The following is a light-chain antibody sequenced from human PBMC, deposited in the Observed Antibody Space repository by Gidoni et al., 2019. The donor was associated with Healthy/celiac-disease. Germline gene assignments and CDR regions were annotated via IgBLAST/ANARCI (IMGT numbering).Light chain of an antibody. J-gene: IGKJ3*01. CDR3: QQSYSTPFA. CDR1: QSISSY. Sequence: DIQMTQSPSSLSASVGDRVTITCRASQSISSYLNWYQQKPGKAPELLIYAASSLQSGVPSRFSGSGSGTDFNLTISSLQPEDFETYYCQQSYSTPFAFGPGTKVDIK. CDR2: AAS. V-gene: IGKV1-39*01.